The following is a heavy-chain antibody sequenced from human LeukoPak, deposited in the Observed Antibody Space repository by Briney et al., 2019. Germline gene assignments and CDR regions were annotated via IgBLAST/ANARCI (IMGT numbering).Heavy chain of an antibody. CDR1: GYTLTELS. D-gene: IGHD3-3*01. CDR3: ATGAIYDFWSGYYKGKYDY. Sequence: SVKVSCKVSGYTLTELSMHWVRQAPGKGLEWMGGFDPEDGETIYAQKFQGRVTMTEDTSTDTAYMELSSLRSEDTAVYYCATGAIYDFWSGYYKGKYDYWGQGTLVTVSS. CDR2: FDPEDGET. V-gene: IGHV1-24*01. J-gene: IGHJ4*02.